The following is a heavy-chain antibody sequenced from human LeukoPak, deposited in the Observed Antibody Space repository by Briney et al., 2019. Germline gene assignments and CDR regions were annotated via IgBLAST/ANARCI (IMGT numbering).Heavy chain of an antibody. CDR3: AKEDYSSSWYALDY. J-gene: IGHJ4*02. CDR1: GFTFYDYA. V-gene: IGHV3-43*02. CDR2: ISGDGGSI. D-gene: IGHD6-13*01. Sequence: GGSLRLSCAASGFTFYDYAIYWVRQGPGKGLEWVSLISGDGGSIYYADSVKGRFTISRDNSKNSLYLQMNSLRTEDTALYYCAKEDYSSSWYALDYWGQGTLVTVSP.